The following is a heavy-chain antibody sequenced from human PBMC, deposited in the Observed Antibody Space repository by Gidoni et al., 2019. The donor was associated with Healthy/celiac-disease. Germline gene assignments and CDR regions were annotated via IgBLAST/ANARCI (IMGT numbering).Heavy chain of an antibody. CDR3: ARGGQD. V-gene: IGHV3-21*01. CDR2: IISISSYI. D-gene: IGHD3-16*01. CDR1: GFTFSSYS. Sequence: EVQLVEAGGGLVKPGGSVRLSCAASGFTFSSYSMNWVRQAPGKGLEGVSSIISISSYIYYADSVKGLFTISRDNAKNSLYLQMNSLRAEDTAVYYCARGGQDWGQGTLVTVSS. J-gene: IGHJ4*02.